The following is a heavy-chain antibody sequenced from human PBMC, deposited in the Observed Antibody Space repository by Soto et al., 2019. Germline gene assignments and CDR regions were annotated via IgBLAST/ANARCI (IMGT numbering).Heavy chain of an antibody. CDR2: IYYSGST. J-gene: IGHJ6*02. D-gene: IGHD7-27*01. CDR3: ARDLANWGTPFYGMDV. CDR1: GGSISSGGYY. Sequence: SETLSLTCTVSGGSISSGGYYWSWIRQHPGKGLEWIGYIYYSGSTYYNPSLKSRVTISVDTSKNQFSLKLSSVTAADTAVYYCARDLANWGTPFYGMDVWGQGTTVTVSS. V-gene: IGHV4-31*03.